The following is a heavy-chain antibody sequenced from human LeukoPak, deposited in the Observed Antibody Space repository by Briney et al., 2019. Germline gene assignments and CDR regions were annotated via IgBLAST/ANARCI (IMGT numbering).Heavy chain of an antibody. D-gene: IGHD3-10*01. V-gene: IGHV3-53*01. J-gene: IGHJ6*02. CDR2: IYSGGST. CDR1: GFTVSSNY. CDR3: ARDPDYYGMDV. Sequence: GGSLRLSCAASGFTVSSNYMSWVRQAPGKGLEWVSVIYSGGSTYYADSVKGRFTISRDNSTNTLYLQMNGLRAEDTAVYFCARDPDYYGMDVWGQGTTVTVSS.